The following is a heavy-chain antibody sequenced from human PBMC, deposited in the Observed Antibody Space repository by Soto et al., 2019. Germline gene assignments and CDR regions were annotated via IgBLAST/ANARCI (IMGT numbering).Heavy chain of an antibody. V-gene: IGHV3-23*01. CDR2: ISGSGGST. CDR1: GFTFSSYA. Sequence: GVLRLSCAASGFTFSSYAMSWVRQAPGKGLEWVSAISGSGGSTYYADSVKGRFTISRDNSKNTLYLQMNSLRAEDTAVYYCAKCPAAADPYYYGMDVWGQGTTVTVSS. CDR3: AKCPAAADPYYYGMDV. J-gene: IGHJ6*02. D-gene: IGHD6-13*01.